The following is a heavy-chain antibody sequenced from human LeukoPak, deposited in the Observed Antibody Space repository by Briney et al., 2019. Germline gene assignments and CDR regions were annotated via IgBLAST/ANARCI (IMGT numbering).Heavy chain of an antibody. CDR1: GGSISSGSYY. Sequence: PSETLSLTCTVSGGSISSGSYYWSWIRQPAGKGLEWIGRIYTSGSTNYNPSLKSRVTISVDTSKNQFSLKLSSVTAADTAVYYCARDSYSSSEWFDPWGQGTLVTVSS. CDR2: IYTSGST. V-gene: IGHV4-61*02. CDR3: ARDSYSSSEWFDP. J-gene: IGHJ5*02. D-gene: IGHD6-6*01.